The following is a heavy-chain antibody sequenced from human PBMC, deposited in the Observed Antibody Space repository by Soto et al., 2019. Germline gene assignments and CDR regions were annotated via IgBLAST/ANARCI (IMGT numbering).Heavy chain of an antibody. D-gene: IGHD6-19*01. CDR3: ASQGYQSIVVAGIDAFDI. Sequence: ASVKVSCKASDYTFTSYGISWVRQAPGQGLEWMGWISAYNGNTNYAQKLQGRVTMTTDTSTSTAYMELRSLRSDDTAVYYCASQGYQSIVVAGIDAFDIWGQGTMVTVSS. CDR1: DYTFTSYG. CDR2: ISAYNGNT. J-gene: IGHJ3*02. V-gene: IGHV1-18*01.